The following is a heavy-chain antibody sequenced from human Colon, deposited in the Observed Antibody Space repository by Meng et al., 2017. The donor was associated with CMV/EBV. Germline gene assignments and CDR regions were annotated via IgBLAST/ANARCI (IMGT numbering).Heavy chain of an antibody. J-gene: IGHJ5*02. V-gene: IGHV1-2*02. CDR2: INPNGGGT. CDR1: GYSFTDYY. CDR3: ARVKCGTTSCSQGLDP. D-gene: IGHD2-2*01. Sequence: ASVKVSCKASGYSFTDYYLHWVRQAPGQGLEWMGWINPNGGGTDYAQKFQDRVALTRDTSVNTAYLEVRSLTSDDTAVYYCARVKCGTTSCSQGLDPWGQGTLVTVSS.